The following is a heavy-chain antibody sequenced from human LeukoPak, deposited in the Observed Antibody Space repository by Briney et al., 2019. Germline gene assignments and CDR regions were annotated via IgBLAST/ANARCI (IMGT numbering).Heavy chain of an antibody. J-gene: IGHJ3*02. V-gene: IGHV3-66*01. CDR1: GFTVSSNY. D-gene: IGHD1-26*01. CDR3: ARDSAEGWGAFDI. CDR2: IYSGGST. Sequence: GRSLRLSCAASGFTVSSNYMSWVRQAPGKGLEWVSVIYSGGSTYYADSVKGRFTIPRDNSKNTLYLQMNSLRAEDTAVYYCARDSAEGWGAFDIWGQGTMVTVSS.